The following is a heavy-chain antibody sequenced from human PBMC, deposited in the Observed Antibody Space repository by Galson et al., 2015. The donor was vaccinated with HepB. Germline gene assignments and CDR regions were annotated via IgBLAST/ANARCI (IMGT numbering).Heavy chain of an antibody. V-gene: IGHV3-11*06. CDR1: GFTFSDYY. J-gene: IGHJ4*02. CDR3: ARSRANYYDSSGYPY. CDR2: ISSSSSYT. D-gene: IGHD3-22*01. Sequence: SLRLSCAASGFTFSDYYMSWIRQAPGKGLEWVSYISSSSSYTNYADSVKGRFTISRDNAKNSLYLQMNSLRAEDTAVYYCARSRANYYDSSGYPYWGQGTLVTVSS.